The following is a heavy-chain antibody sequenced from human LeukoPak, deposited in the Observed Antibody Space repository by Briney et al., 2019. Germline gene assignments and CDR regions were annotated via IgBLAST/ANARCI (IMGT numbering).Heavy chain of an antibody. V-gene: IGHV4-39*01. D-gene: IGHD3-22*01. CDR3: ARHVLRYYDTSGYYF. Sequence: PSETLSLTCTASGGSISSSNYYWGWIRQPPGKGLEWIGSVYYSGSTYYNPSLKSRVTISVDASKNQFSLKLSSVTAADTAVYFCARHVLRYYDTSGYYFWGQGTLVTVSS. CDR1: GGSISSSNYY. CDR2: VYYSGST. J-gene: IGHJ4*02.